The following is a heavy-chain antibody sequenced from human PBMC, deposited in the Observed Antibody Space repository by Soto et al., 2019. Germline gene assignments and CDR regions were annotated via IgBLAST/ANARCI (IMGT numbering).Heavy chain of an antibody. Sequence: SETLSLTCAVYGGSFSGYYWSWIRQPPGKGLEWIGEINHSGSTNYNPSLKSRVTISVDTSKNQFSLKLSSVTAADTAVYYCAARVDWFDPWGQGTLVTVSS. V-gene: IGHV4-34*01. CDR2: INHSGST. CDR3: AARVDWFDP. CDR1: GGSFSGYY. J-gene: IGHJ5*02.